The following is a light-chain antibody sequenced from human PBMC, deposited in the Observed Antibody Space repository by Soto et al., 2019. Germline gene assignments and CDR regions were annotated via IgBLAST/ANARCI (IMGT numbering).Light chain of an antibody. V-gene: IGLV2-14*03. CDR3: SSYTITNGLDV. CDR2: DVT. J-gene: IGLJ1*01. CDR1: SSDVGGYDY. Sequence: QSALTQPASVSGSPGQSITISCTGTSSDVGGYDYVSWYQQHPGKAPKLIIYDVTARPSWISNRFSGSKSGNTASLTISGLQAEDEADYYCSSYTITNGLDVFGSGTKVTVL.